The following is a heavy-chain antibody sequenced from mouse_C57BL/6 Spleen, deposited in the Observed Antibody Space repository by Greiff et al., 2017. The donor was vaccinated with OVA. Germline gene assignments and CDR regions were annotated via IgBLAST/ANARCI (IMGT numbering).Heavy chain of an antibody. D-gene: IGHD3-2*02. CDR2: INPSNGGT. J-gene: IGHJ4*01. CDR1: GYTFTSYW. Sequence: QVQLQQPGTELVKPGASVKLSCKASGYTFTSYWMHWVKQRPGQGLEWIGNINPSNGGTNYNEKFKSKATLTVDKSSSTAYMQLSSLTSEDSAVYYGARDSSGYLYAMDYWGQGTSVTVSS. V-gene: IGHV1-53*01. CDR3: ARDSSGYLYAMDY.